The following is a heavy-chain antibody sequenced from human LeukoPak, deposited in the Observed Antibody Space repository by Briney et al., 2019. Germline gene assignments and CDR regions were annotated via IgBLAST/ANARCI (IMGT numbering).Heavy chain of an antibody. Sequence: GGSLRLSCAASGFTFSDYYMSWIRHAPGKGLEWVSYISNSGNIIYYADSVKGRFTISRDNAKNSLYLQMNSLRAEDTAVYYCARLGGSGWYLDYWGQGTLVTVSS. CDR2: ISNSGNII. J-gene: IGHJ4*02. V-gene: IGHV3-11*04. CDR3: ARLGGSGWYLDY. CDR1: GFTFSDYY. D-gene: IGHD6-19*01.